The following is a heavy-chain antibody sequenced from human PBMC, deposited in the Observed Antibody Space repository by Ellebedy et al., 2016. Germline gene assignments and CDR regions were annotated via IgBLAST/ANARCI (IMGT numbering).Heavy chain of an antibody. J-gene: IGHJ6*02. CDR2: ISYDGSNK. Sequence: GESLKISXAASGFIFSSYGMHWVRQAPGKGLEWVAIISYDGSNKYYADSVKGRFTISRDNSKNTLYLQMNSLRAEDTAVYYCAKDLSDWGSYHNYYGMDVWGQGTTVTVSS. D-gene: IGHD3-16*02. V-gene: IGHV3-30*18. CDR1: GFIFSSYG. CDR3: AKDLSDWGSYHNYYGMDV.